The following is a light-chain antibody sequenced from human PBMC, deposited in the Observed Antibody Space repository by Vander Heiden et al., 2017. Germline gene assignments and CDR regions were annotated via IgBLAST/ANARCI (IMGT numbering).Light chain of an antibody. J-gene: IGKJ2*01. V-gene: IGKV2-28*01. CDR3: MLALQIVPYT. CDR1: QSLLHGNGDNY. CDR2: LGS. Sequence: IVMTPSLLSLPVTPGEPASISCRSSQSLLHGNGDNYLEWYLQKPGQSPQLLIFLGSSRASGVPDRFSGSGSGTDFTLKISRVEAEDVGVYYCMLALQIVPYTFGQGTKLEIK.